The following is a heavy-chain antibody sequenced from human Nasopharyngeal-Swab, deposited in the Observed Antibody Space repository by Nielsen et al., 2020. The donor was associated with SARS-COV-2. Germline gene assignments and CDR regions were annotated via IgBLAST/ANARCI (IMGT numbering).Heavy chain of an antibody. CDR1: GGSISSFH. J-gene: IGHJ3*02. Sequence: SETLSLTCSVSGGSISSFHWSWIRQPPGKGLEWIGYIYYSGSPNYSPSLRSRVTMSVDTSKNQFSLTLSSVTAADTAVYYCARDGRYCGGGSCQTSDAFDIWGQGTMVTVSS. CDR3: ARDGRYCGGGSCQTSDAFDI. D-gene: IGHD2-15*01. CDR2: IYYSGSP. V-gene: IGHV4-59*01.